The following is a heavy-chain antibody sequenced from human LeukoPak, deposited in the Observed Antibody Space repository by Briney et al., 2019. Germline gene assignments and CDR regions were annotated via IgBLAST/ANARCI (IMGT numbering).Heavy chain of an antibody. CDR1: GGSISSGGYY. V-gene: IGHV4-39*07. Sequence: SETLSLTCTVSGGSISSGGYYWSWIRQPPGKGLEWIESIYYSGSTYYNPSLKSRVTISVDTSKNQFSLKLSSVTAADTAVYYCARSGYYYDSSGQYFFDYWGQGTLVTVSS. CDR3: ARSGYYYDSSGQYFFDY. D-gene: IGHD3-22*01. CDR2: IYYSGST. J-gene: IGHJ4*02.